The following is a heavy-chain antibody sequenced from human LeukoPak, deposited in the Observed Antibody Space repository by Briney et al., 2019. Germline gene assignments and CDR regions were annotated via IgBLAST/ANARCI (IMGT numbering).Heavy chain of an antibody. Sequence: PGGSLRLSCAASGFTFSSNAMSWVRQAPGKGLEWVSAISGSGDSTFYADSVKGRFTISRDNSKNTLYLQMNSLRAEDTAVYYCARFGPYTYFDYWGQGTLVTVSS. CDR3: ARFGPYTYFDY. D-gene: IGHD1-14*01. CDR1: GFTFSSNA. V-gene: IGHV3-23*01. CDR2: ISGSGDST. J-gene: IGHJ4*02.